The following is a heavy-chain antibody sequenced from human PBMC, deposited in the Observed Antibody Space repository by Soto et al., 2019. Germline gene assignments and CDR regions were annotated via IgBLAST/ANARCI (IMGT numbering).Heavy chain of an antibody. D-gene: IGHD3-16*01. Sequence: QVHLQQWGAGLLKPSETLSLSCTVSGASFSEYYWRWSRHPPGKGLEWIGETNHRGVTHYNRSLKSRVTISVETSKNQFSLRLSSVTAADTGVYYCARFGRMGVDHWGQGTLVIVSS. J-gene: IGHJ4*02. CDR2: TNHRGVT. CDR1: GASFSEYY. V-gene: IGHV4-34*01. CDR3: ARFGRMGVDH.